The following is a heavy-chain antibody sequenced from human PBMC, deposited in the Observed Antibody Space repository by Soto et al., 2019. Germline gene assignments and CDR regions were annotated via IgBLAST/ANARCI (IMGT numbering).Heavy chain of an antibody. CDR3: ARDPLELPQWFFDY. D-gene: IGHD1-7*01. J-gene: IGHJ4*02. V-gene: IGHV3-11*06. CDR2: INGGSSHT. CDR1: GLTFSDFY. Sequence: LRLSCAASGLTFSDFYMSWIRQAPGQGLEWVSYINGGSSHTNYADSVKGRFTISRDNSKNTLYLQMNSLRAEDTAVYYCARDPLELPQWFFDYWGQGTLVTVSS.